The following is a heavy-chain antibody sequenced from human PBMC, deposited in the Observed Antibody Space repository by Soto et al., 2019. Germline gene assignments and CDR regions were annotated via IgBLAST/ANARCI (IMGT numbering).Heavy chain of an antibody. CDR2: IIPIFDIA. CDR3: ARSLLGDYYDSDGLDN. V-gene: IGHV1-69*02. CDR1: GGPYSNYS. Sequence: QVQLVQSGTEVKKPGSSVTVSCKASGGPYSNYSISWVRQAPGQRLEWMGRIIPIFDIANYAQKFQGRVTITADKSTSTVYMYLSSLRSEDTAVYYCARSLLGDYYDSDGLDNWGQGTLVTVSS. J-gene: IGHJ4*02. D-gene: IGHD3-22*01.